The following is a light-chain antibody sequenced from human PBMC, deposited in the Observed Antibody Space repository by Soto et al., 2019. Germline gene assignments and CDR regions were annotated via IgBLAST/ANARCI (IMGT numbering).Light chain of an antibody. V-gene: IGLV7-46*01. CDR1: TGAVTGGHY. CDR2: DTS. J-gene: IGLJ3*02. Sequence: QAVVTQEPSLTVSPGGTVTLTCGSSTGAVTGGHYPYWFQKKPGQAPRTLIYDTSTKQSWTPARFSGTLLGDKAALTLSGAQPEDEADYYCLLSCSGAHWVFGGGTKLTVL. CDR3: LLSCSGAHWV.